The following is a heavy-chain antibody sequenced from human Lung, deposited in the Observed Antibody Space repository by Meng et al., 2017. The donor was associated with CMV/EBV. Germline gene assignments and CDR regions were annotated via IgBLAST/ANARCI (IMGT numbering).Heavy chain of an antibody. CDR1: GFIFSNYG. J-gene: IGHJ5*02. CDR3: AKDRGDYSNFRFAP. V-gene: IGHV3-23*01. D-gene: IGHD4-11*01. Sequence: GGSLRLXCAASGFIFSNYGMSWVRQAPGKRPEWLSGISGSGGRTYYAEYIKGRFTISRDNSKNTIYLQMDKLRAEYTAVYYCAKDRGDYSNFRFAPWGQG. CDR2: ISGSGGRT.